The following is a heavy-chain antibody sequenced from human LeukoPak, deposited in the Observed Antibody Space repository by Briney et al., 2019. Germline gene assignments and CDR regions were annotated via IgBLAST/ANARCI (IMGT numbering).Heavy chain of an antibody. Sequence: ASVKVSCKASGYTFTSYGISWVRQAPGQGLEWMGWISAYNGNTNYAQKLQGRVTMTTDTSTSTAYMELRGLRSDDAAVYYCARVGVVVVITSFDYWGHGTLVTVSS. CDR2: ISAYNGNT. D-gene: IGHD3-22*01. J-gene: IGHJ4*01. CDR1: GYTFTSYG. V-gene: IGHV1-18*01. CDR3: ARVGVVVVITSFDY.